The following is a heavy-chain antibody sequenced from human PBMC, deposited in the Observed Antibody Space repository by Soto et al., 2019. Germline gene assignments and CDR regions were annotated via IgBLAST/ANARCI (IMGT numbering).Heavy chain of an antibody. Sequence: DVQLVESGGGLVQPGRSLRLSCAASGFTFDDYAMHWVRQAPGKGLEWVSGISWNSGSIGYADSVKGRFTISRDNAKNSLYLQMNSLRAEDTALYYCATAMVTSSTFDYWGQGTLVTVSS. CDR1: GFTFDDYA. CDR3: ATAMVTSSTFDY. CDR2: ISWNSGSI. D-gene: IGHD5-18*01. V-gene: IGHV3-9*01. J-gene: IGHJ4*02.